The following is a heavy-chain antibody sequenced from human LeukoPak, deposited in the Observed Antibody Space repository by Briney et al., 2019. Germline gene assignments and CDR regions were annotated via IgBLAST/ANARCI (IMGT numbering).Heavy chain of an antibody. CDR1: GVSISNYY. CDR3: ATKKTTPRSGFDY. CDR2: IYFIGNT. J-gene: IGHJ4*02. D-gene: IGHD6-25*01. V-gene: IGHV4-59*01. Sequence: SETLSLTCTVSGVSISNYYLSWIRQPPGKGLEWIGHIYFIGNTNYNASLKSRVTISLDTSKNHFSLKLTSVTAADTAIYYCATKKTTPRSGFDYWGQGTLVTVSS.